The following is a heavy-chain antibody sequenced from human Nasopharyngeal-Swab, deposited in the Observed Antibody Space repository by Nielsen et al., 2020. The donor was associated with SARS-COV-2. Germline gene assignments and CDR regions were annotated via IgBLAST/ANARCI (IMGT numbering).Heavy chain of an antibody. D-gene: IGHD3-3*01. CDR3: ARGGYNDFWSGYRNHNWFYMDV. V-gene: IGHV4-34*01. CDR2: INHRGSP. Sequence: SETLSLTCDVYGGSSSGYTWSWIRQPPGKGLEWNGEINHRGSPNYNPSLKSRVTISVDMSKRQFSLKLSSVTAADTAVYYCARGGYNDFWSGYRNHNWFYMDVWGKGTTVTVSS. CDR1: GGSSSGYT. J-gene: IGHJ6*03.